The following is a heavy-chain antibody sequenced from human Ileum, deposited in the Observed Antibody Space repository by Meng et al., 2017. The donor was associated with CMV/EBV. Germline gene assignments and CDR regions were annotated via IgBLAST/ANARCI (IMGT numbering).Heavy chain of an antibody. CDR2: IYWDDDG. CDR3: ARAIRVQLWSYQFDY. Sequence: GFSLTSSGVGVGWISQPPGKTLEWIAVIYWDDDGRNRPALKSRLTITKDTSKNQVVLTMTNKDPMDTATYYCARAIRVQLWSYQFDYWGHGTLVTVSS. V-gene: IGHV2-5*02. J-gene: IGHJ4*01. D-gene: IGHD4/OR15-4a*01. CDR1: GFSLTSSGVG.